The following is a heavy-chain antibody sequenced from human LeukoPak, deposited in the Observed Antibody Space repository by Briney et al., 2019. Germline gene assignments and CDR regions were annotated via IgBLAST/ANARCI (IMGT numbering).Heavy chain of an antibody. Sequence: TGGSLRLSCAASGFTFSSYAMSWVRQAPGKGLEWVSAISGSGGSTYYADSVKGRFTIPRDNSKNTLYLQMNSLRAEDTAVYYCANQVGHSSGWQGGDYWGQGTLVTVSS. CDR1: GFTFSSYA. D-gene: IGHD6-19*01. J-gene: IGHJ4*02. CDR3: ANQVGHSSGWQGGDY. CDR2: ISGSGGST. V-gene: IGHV3-23*01.